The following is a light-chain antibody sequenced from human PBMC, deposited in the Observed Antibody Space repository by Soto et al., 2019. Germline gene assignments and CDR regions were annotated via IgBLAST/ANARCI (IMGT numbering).Light chain of an antibody. CDR3: AAWDDRLNGVV. CDR2: SNN. Sequence: QSVLTQPPSASGTPGQRVTISCSGDYSNVGTNTVNWYQQFPGTAPKLLIFSNNQRPSGVPARFSGSKSGTSASLAISGLLSSDVAGYYPAAWDDRLNGVVFGGGTKLTVL. J-gene: IGLJ2*01. CDR1: YSNVGTNT. V-gene: IGLV1-44*01.